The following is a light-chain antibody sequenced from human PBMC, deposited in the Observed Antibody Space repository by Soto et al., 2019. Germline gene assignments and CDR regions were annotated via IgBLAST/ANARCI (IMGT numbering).Light chain of an antibody. CDR1: QSVSTY. CDR2: DAA. Sequence: EIVLTQSTATLSLSPGERAILSCRASQSVSTYLAWYQQKPGQAPRLLIFDAANRATGIPARFSGSGSGTEFTLNISSLEPEDFAIYYCQQRADWPATFGPGTKVDIK. CDR3: QQRADWPAT. V-gene: IGKV3-11*01. J-gene: IGKJ3*01.